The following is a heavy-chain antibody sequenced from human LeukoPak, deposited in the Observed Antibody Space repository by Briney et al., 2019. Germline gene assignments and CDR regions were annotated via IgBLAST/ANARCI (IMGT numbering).Heavy chain of an antibody. D-gene: IGHD2-21*02. CDR3: AALRVTVEY. CDR2: ISDSGSGT. J-gene: IGHJ4*02. CDR1: GXTFSSYA. V-gene: IGHV3-23*01. Sequence: SGGSLRLSCAASGXTFSSYAMSWVRQAPGKGLEWVSSISDSGSGTYYADSVKGRFTISRDNSKNTLYLQMNSLRAEDTAVYYCAALRVTVEYWGQGTLVTVSS.